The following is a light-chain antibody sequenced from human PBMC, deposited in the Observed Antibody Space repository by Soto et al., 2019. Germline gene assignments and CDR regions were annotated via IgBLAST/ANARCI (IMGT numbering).Light chain of an antibody. Sequence: EIVLTQSPGTLSLSPGERATLSCKASQSVSSNFLAWYQRKPGQAPRLLIYGASYRATDIPYRFNGSGSGKDFTLTIARLEPEDFAVYYCQQYGTSPPTFGQGTKVEI. J-gene: IGKJ1*01. V-gene: IGKV3-20*01. CDR1: QSVSSNF. CDR3: QQYGTSPPT. CDR2: GAS.